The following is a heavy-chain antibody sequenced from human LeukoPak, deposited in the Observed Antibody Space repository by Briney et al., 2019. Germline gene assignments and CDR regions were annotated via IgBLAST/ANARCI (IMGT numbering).Heavy chain of an antibody. CDR2: IIPIFGTA. V-gene: IGHV1-69*05. J-gene: IGHJ5*02. Sequence: SVKVSCKASGGTFSSYAISWVRQAPGQGLEWMGGIIPIFGTANYAQKFQGRVTITTDESTSTAYMELSSLRSEDTAVYYCASPRCGSGSAAHWFDPWGQGTLVTVSS. D-gene: IGHD3-10*01. CDR3: ASPRCGSGSAAHWFDP. CDR1: GGTFSSYA.